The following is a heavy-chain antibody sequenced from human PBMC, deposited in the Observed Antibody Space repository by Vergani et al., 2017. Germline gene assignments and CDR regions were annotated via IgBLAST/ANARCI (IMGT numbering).Heavy chain of an antibody. D-gene: IGHD4-11*01. CDR3: AGVNTETNGHLYYYYYMDF. Sequence: QVQLQQWGGGLLKPSETLSLTCVVNGGSFTSYHWTWIRQSPGEELEWVGDIDHTGRPDYNPSLKSRLTMSVNKSRNQFSLTLNSVTATDTAIYFCAGVNTETNGHLYYYYYMDFWGQGTAVTVS. CDR2: IDHTGRP. V-gene: IGHV4-34*01. J-gene: IGHJ6*03. CDR1: GGSFTSYH.